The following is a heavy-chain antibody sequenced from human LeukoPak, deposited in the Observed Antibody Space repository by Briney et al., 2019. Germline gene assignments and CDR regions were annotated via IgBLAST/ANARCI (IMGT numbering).Heavy chain of an antibody. J-gene: IGHJ4*02. CDR3: ARLMGYYGSGSYYNSPFDY. CDR2: IYPADSDT. D-gene: IGHD3-10*01. Sequence: GESLKISCKGSGYTFTSYWIGWVRQMPGKGLEWMGIIYPADSDTTYSPSFQGQVTISADKSINSAYLQWSSLKASDTAMYYCARLMGYYGSGSYYNSPFDYWGQGTLVTVSS. V-gene: IGHV5-51*01. CDR1: GYTFTSYW.